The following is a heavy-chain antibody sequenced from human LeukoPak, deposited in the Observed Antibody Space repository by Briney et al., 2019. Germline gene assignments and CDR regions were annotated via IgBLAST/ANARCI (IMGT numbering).Heavy chain of an antibody. J-gene: IGHJ4*02. CDR1: GYSFTSYW. CDR3: ARGGYYPEVLFDY. CDR2: IYPGDSDT. V-gene: IGHV5-51*01. D-gene: IGHD3-10*01. Sequence: GESLKISCKGSGYSFTSYWIGWVRQMPGKGLEWMGIIYPGDSDTRYSLSFQGQVTISADKSISTAYLQWSGLKASDTAMYYCARGGYYPEVLFDYWGQGTLVTVSS.